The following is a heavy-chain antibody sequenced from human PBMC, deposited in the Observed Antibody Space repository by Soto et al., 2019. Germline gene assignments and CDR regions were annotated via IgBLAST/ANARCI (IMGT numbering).Heavy chain of an antibody. CDR3: AKDSRYCSGGSCLQTTDY. Sequence: SGGSLRLSCAASGFTFSSYAMSWVRQAPGKGLEWVSAISGSGGSTYYADSVKGRFTISRDNSKNTLYLQMNSLRAEDTAVHYCAKDSRYCSGGSCLQTTDYWDQGTLVTVSS. D-gene: IGHD2-15*01. J-gene: IGHJ4*02. V-gene: IGHV3-23*01. CDR2: ISGSGGST. CDR1: GFTFSSYA.